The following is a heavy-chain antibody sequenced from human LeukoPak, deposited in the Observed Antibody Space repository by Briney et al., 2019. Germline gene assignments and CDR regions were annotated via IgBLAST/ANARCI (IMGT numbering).Heavy chain of an antibody. D-gene: IGHD1-26*01. Sequence: GGSLRLSCAASGFTFSSYAVHWVRQAPGKGLEYVSAISSNGGSTYYANSVKGRFTISRDNSKNTLYLQMGSLRAEDMAVYYCARPMWELDAWDAFDIWGQGTMVTVSS. CDR3: ARPMWELDAWDAFDI. J-gene: IGHJ3*02. CDR2: ISSNGGST. CDR1: GFTFSSYA. V-gene: IGHV3-64*01.